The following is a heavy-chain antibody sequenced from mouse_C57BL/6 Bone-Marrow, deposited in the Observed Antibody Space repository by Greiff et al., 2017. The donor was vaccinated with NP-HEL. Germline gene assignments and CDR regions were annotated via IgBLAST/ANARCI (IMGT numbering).Heavy chain of an antibody. CDR3: ASPYYSNYVTFAY. CDR1: GFTFSSYG. CDR2: ISSGGSYT. D-gene: IGHD2-5*01. V-gene: IGHV5-6*01. J-gene: IGHJ3*01. Sequence: EVKVVESGGDLVKPGGSLKLSCAASGFTFSSYGMSWVRQTPDKRLEWVATISSGGSYTYYPDSVKGRFTISRDNAKNTLYLQMRSLKSEDTAMYYCASPYYSNYVTFAYWGQGTLVTVSA.